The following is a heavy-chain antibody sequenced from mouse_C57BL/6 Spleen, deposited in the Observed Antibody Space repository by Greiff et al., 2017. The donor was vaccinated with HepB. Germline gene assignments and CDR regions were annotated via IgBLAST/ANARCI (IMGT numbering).Heavy chain of an antibody. V-gene: IGHV5-17*01. D-gene: IGHD1-1*01. CDR1: GFTFSDYG. J-gene: IGHJ2*01. CDR3: ARGVYYSGSDYFDY. Sequence: EVMLVESGGGLVKPGGSLKLSCAASGFTFSDYGMHWVRQAPEKGLEWVAYISSGSSTLYYADTVKGRFTISKDNAKNTLFLQMTSLRSEETAMYYCARGVYYSGSDYFDYWGQGTTLTVSS. CDR2: ISSGSSTL.